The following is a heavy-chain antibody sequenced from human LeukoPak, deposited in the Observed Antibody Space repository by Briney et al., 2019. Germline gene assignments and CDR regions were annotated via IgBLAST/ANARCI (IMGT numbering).Heavy chain of an antibody. V-gene: IGHV3-23*01. CDR2: ISGRGEST. CDR1: GFTFSSYT. Sequence: PGVSLRLSCAASGFTFSSYTMSWVRQAPGEGLEWLSAISGRGESTFYAPSVKGRFAISRDNSDNTLYLQMSSLRVDDTAVYFCAKERQTEDYFTSDYWGQGTLVTVSS. CDR3: AKERQTEDYFTSDY. D-gene: IGHD4/OR15-4a*01. J-gene: IGHJ4*02.